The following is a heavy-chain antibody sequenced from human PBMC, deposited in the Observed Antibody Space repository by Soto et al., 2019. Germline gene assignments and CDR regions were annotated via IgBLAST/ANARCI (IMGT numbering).Heavy chain of an antibody. CDR2: IKSKTDGGTT. CDR1: GFTFSNAW. D-gene: IGHD5-18*01. V-gene: IGHV3-15*01. Sequence: EVQLVESGGGLVKPGGSLRLSCAASGFTFSNAWMSWVRQAPGKGLEWVGRIKSKTDGGTTDYAAPVKGRFTISRDDSKNTLYLQMNSLKTEDTAVYYCTTEGNHVDTAMVGYYYYYGMDVWGQGTTVTVSS. J-gene: IGHJ6*02. CDR3: TTEGNHVDTAMVGYYYYYGMDV.